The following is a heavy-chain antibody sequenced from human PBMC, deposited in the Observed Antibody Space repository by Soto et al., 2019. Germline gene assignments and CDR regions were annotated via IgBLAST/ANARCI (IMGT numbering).Heavy chain of an antibody. Sequence: PGGSLRLSCAASGFTFDDYAMHWVRQAPGKGLEWVSGISWNSGSIGYADSVKGRFTISRDNAKNSLYLQMNSLRAEDTALYYCATDISQSSSWYNFDYWGQGTLVTVSS. CDR2: ISWNSGSI. CDR1: GFTFDDYA. CDR3: ATDISQSSSWYNFDY. J-gene: IGHJ4*02. V-gene: IGHV3-9*01. D-gene: IGHD6-13*01.